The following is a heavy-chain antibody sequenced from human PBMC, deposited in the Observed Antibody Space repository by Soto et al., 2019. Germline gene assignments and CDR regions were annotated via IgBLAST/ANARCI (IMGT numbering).Heavy chain of an antibody. CDR2: ILDDGSDK. D-gene: IGHD4-17*01. V-gene: IGHV3-33*01. CDR3: ARDDAYGDNWLDY. J-gene: IGHJ4*02. Sequence: QVQLVESGGGVGQPGRSLRLSCAASGFSFSGYGRHWVRQAPGKGLEWVAVILDDGSDKDYTDAVMGRFTISRDNSKNTLYLEMNSLRAEDTAVFYCARDDAYGDNWLDYWGQGTLVTVSS. CDR1: GFSFSGYG.